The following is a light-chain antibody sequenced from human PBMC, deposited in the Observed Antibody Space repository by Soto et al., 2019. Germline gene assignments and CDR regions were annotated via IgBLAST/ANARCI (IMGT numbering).Light chain of an antibody. V-gene: IGLV2-8*01. CDR1: SSDVGSYNY. J-gene: IGLJ3*02. Sequence: QSALTQPPSASGSPGQSVTISCTGTSSDVGSYNYVSWYQQHPGKAPKDMIYEVNKRPAGVPDRFSGSKSGNPASLTVPGFQAEDEADYYCSSYAGSSNVVFGGGTKLTVL. CDR2: EVN. CDR3: SSYAGSSNVV.